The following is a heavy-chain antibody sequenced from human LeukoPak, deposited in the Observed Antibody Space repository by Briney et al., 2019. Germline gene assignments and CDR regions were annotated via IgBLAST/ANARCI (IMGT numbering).Heavy chain of an antibody. CDR3: ARDRRHRGGYLDL. J-gene: IGHJ2*01. CDR1: GGSINYY. Sequence: MASETLSLTCNVSGGSINYYWNWIRQAPGKRLEWLGYIHYNGVTDYNPSLGSRVRMSVDTSNNHLSLRLTSVTAADTAVYYCARDRRHRGGYLDLWGRGTPVTVSS. CDR2: IHYNGVT. V-gene: IGHV4-59*01. D-gene: IGHD3-16*01.